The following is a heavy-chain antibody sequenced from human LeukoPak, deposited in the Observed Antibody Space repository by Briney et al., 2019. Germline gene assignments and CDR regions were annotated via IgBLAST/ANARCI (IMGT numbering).Heavy chain of an antibody. V-gene: IGHV4-34*01. CDR3: ARDRYDSSGYYKTYYYYMDV. CDR2: IHYSGSI. CDR1: GGSLSGYY. J-gene: IGHJ6*03. Sequence: KPSETLSLTCAVFGGSLSGYYWSWVRQPPGKGLEWIGEIHYSGSIHYNPSLESRFTILVDASKSQFSLKLTSVTAADTAMYYCARDRYDSSGYYKTYYYYMDVWGKGTTVTVSS. D-gene: IGHD3-22*01.